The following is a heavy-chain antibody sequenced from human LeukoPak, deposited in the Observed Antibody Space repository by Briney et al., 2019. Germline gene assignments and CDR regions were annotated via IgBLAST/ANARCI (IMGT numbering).Heavy chain of an antibody. Sequence: GGSLRLSCAASGFTFSSYEMNWVRQAPGKGLEWVSYISSSGGTIYYADSVKGRFTISRDNAKNSLYLQMNSLRAEDTAVYYCAELGITMIGGVWGKGTKVTISS. V-gene: IGHV3-48*03. CDR2: ISSSGGTI. J-gene: IGHJ6*03. CDR3: AELGITMIGGV. D-gene: IGHD3-10*02. CDR1: GFTFSSYE.